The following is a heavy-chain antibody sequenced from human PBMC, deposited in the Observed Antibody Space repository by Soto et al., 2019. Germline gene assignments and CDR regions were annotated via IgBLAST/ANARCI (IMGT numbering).Heavy chain of an antibody. CDR3: ARYGFYSDYSSNYFVL. CDR2: IYPSDSTT. Sequence: GESLKISCKGSGYSFTNYWIAWVRQMPGKGLEYMGIIYPSDSTTRYSPSFQGQVTISADKSISTAYLQWNSLKASDTAMYYCARYGFYSDYSSNYFVLWGQGTLVTVST. J-gene: IGHJ5*02. V-gene: IGHV5-51*01. CDR1: GYSFTNYW. D-gene: IGHD4-17*01.